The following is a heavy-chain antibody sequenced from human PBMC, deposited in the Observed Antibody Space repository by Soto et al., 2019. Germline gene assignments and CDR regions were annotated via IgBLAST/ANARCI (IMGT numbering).Heavy chain of an antibody. V-gene: IGHV4-39*01. D-gene: IGHD3-22*01. J-gene: IGHJ5*02. CDR1: GDSISNSRFY. Sequence: PSVTLSLTCSVSGDSISNSRFYWAWIRQPPGGGLEWIGSIYHTGNAYYNPSLKSRVTIFVDTSKNQFSLKLTSVTAADTALYYCARDYFDRTDYPRNRFAPWGQGALLPVSS. CDR2: IYHTGNA. CDR3: ARDYFDRTDYPRNRFAP.